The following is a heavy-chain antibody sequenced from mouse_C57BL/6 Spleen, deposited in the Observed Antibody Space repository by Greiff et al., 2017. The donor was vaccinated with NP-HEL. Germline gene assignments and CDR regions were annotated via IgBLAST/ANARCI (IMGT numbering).Heavy chain of an antibody. J-gene: IGHJ3*01. Sequence: EVQLKESGGGLVQPGESLKLSCESNEYEFPSHDMSWVRKTPEKRLELVAAINSDGGSTYYPDTMERRFIIYRDNAKKTLYLQMSSLRSEDTALYYCARLDYDGAWFAYWGQGTLVTVSA. CDR1: EYEFPSHD. D-gene: IGHD2-4*01. V-gene: IGHV5-2*01. CDR3: ARLDYDGAWFAY. CDR2: INSDGGST.